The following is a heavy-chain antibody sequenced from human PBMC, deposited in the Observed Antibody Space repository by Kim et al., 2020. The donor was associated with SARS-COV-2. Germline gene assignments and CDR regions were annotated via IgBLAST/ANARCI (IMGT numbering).Heavy chain of an antibody. CDR1: GYTLTDYA. CDR3: AKNRRYSTSGLRYFDH. CDR2: ISTNTGNP. D-gene: IGHD6-6*01. Sequence: SVKVSCKASGYTLTDYAMNWVRQAPGQGLEWMGWISTNTGNPTYAQDFTGRFVFSLDTSVNTAYLQINSLKAEDTAVYYCAKNRRYSTSGLRYFDHWGQGTLVTVSS. V-gene: IGHV7-4-1*02. J-gene: IGHJ4*02.